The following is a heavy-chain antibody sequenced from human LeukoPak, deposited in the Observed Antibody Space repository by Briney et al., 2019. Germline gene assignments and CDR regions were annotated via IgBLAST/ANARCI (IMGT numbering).Heavy chain of an antibody. CDR3: AKSGDYLWDY. J-gene: IGHJ4*02. D-gene: IGHD3-16*01. CDR1: GGSISNYY. CDR2: IYHTGST. V-gene: IGHV4-59*12. Sequence: SETLSLTCTVSGGSISNYYWNWIRQPPGKGLEWIGEIYHTGSTNYSPSLRSRVTMSIDKSNNQFSLNLNSVTAADTAVYYCAKSGDYLWDYWGQGTLVTVSS.